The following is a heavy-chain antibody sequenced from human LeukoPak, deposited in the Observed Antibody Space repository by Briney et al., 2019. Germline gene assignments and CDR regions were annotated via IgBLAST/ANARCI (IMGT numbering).Heavy chain of an antibody. V-gene: IGHV1-46*01. CDR1: GYTFTSYY. CDR2: INPSGGST. CDR3: ARAADLRYFDWLLASGWFDP. D-gene: IGHD3-9*01. J-gene: IGHJ5*02. Sequence: ASVKVSCKASGYTFTSYYMHWVRQAPGQGLEWMGIINPSGGSTSYAQKFQGRVTMTRDTSTSTVYMKLSSLRSEDTAVYYCARAADLRYFDWLLASGWFDPWGQGTLVTVSS.